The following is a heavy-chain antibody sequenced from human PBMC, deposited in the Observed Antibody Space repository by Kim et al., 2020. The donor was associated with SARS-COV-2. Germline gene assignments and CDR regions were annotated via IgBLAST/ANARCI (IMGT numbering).Heavy chain of an antibody. CDR3: ASQTYSGSQHFDY. J-gene: IGHJ4*02. V-gene: IGHV3-48*03. Sequence: GGSLRLSCAGSGFTFSSYEMNWVRQDPGKGLEWVSYISSSGSTTYYADSVKGRFTISRDNAKNSLYLQMNSLRAKDTAVYYCASQTYSGSQHFDYWGQGTLVTVSS. CDR1: GFTFSSYE. CDR2: ISSSGSTT. D-gene: IGHD1-26*01.